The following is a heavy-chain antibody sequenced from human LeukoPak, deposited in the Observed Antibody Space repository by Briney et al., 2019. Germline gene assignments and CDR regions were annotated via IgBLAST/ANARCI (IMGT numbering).Heavy chain of an antibody. CDR3: AKQTDSGTYYYGMDV. CDR2: ISGSGGST. J-gene: IGHJ6*02. D-gene: IGHD3-10*01. Sequence: GGSLRLSCAASGFTFSSYAMSWVRQAPGKGLEWVSAISGSGGSTYYADSVKGRFTISRDNSKNTLYLQMYSLRAEDTAVYYCAKQTDSGTYYYGMDVWGQGTTVTVSS. V-gene: IGHV3-23*01. CDR1: GFTFSSYA.